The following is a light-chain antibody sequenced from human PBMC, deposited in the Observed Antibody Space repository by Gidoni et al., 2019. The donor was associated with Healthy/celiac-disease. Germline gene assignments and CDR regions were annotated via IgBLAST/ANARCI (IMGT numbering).Light chain of an antibody. Sequence: SYDLTQPPPVSVSPGQTASIHCSGDTLGDTDACWYQQKPGQSPGLVIYQDSKRPSGIPERFSGSNSGNTATLTISGTQAMDEADYYCQAWDSRGVFGTGTKVTVL. CDR1: TLGDTD. CDR2: QDS. V-gene: IGLV3-1*01. CDR3: QAWDSRGV. J-gene: IGLJ1*01.